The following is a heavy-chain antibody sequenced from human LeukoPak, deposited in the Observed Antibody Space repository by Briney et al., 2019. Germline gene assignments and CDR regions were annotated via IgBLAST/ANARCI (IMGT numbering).Heavy chain of an antibody. D-gene: IGHD4-17*01. CDR1: GYTFTGYY. V-gene: IGHV1-2*04. CDR2: INPNSGGT. CDR3: ARGPPSPTVTTSWDFDY. Sequence: ASVRVSCKASGYTFTGYYMHGVRQAPGQGREWMGWINPNSGGTNYAQKFQGWVTMTRDTSISTAYMELSRLRSDDTAVYYCARGPPSPTVTTSWDFDYWGQGTLVTVSS. J-gene: IGHJ4*02.